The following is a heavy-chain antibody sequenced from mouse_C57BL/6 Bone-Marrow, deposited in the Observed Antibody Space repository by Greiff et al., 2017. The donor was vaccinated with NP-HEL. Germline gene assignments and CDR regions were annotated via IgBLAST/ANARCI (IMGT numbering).Heavy chain of an antibody. J-gene: IGHJ4*01. CDR3: ARWDYYGSSYEDAMDY. CDR1: GYTFTSYW. V-gene: IGHV1-69*01. Sequence: QSCKASGYTFTSYWMHWVKQRPGQGLEWIGEIDPSDSYTTYNQKFKGKSTLTVDKSSSTAYMQLSSLTSEDSAVYYCARWDYYGSSYEDAMDYWGQGTSVTVSS. CDR2: IDPSDSYT. D-gene: IGHD1-1*01.